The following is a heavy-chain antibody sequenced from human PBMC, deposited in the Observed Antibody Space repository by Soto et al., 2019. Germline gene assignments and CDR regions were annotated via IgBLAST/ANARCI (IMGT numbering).Heavy chain of an antibody. J-gene: IGHJ6*02. CDR1: GYTFTSYG. Sequence: VASVKVSCKASGYTFTSYGISWVRQAPGQGLEWMGWISAYNGNTNYAQKLQGRVTMTTDTSTSTAYMELRSLRSDDTAVYYCARDHVVPAAIGSYYYYYGMDVWGQGTTVTVSS. CDR3: ARDHVVPAAIGSYYYYYGMDV. V-gene: IGHV1-18*01. D-gene: IGHD2-2*02. CDR2: ISAYNGNT.